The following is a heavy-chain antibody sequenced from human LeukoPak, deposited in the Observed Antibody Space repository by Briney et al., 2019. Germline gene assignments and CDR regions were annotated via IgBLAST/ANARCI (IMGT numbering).Heavy chain of an antibody. D-gene: IGHD3-10*01. V-gene: IGHV3-7*01. CDR1: GFTLSSSW. Sequence: PGGSLRLSCVASGFTLSSSWMRWVRQGPGKGPEWVANMNQDGSRKYYVDSVKGRFTISRDNAKNSLFLQMNGLRDEDTAVYYCTRDSQGSGTYSTDHWGQGTLVTVSS. CDR2: MNQDGSRK. CDR3: TRDSQGSGTYSTDH. J-gene: IGHJ4*02.